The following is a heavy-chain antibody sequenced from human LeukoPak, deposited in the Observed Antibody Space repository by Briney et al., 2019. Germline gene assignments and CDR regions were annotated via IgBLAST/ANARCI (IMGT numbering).Heavy chain of an antibody. CDR3: ARGKDYDILTGYYTD. D-gene: IGHD3-9*01. CDR1: GGTFSSYT. V-gene: IGHV1-69*02. CDR2: IIPILGIA. J-gene: IGHJ4*01. Sequence: SVKVSCKASGGTFSSYTISWVRQAPGQGLEWMGRIIPILGIANYAQKFQGRVTITADKSTSTAYMELSSLRSEDTAVYYCARGKDYDILTGYYTDWGQGTLVTVSS.